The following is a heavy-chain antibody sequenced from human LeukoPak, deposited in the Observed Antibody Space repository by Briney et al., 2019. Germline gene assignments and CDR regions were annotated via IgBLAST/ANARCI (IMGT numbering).Heavy chain of an antibody. Sequence: PSETLSLTCTVSGGSISSYFWSWIRQPPGKGLEWIGYIYYSGSTNYNPSLKSRVTISVDTSKNQFSLKLSSVTAANTAVYYCARHHYDSSGYYADYFDYWGQGTLVTVSS. CDR3: ARHHYDSSGYYADYFDY. V-gene: IGHV4-59*08. J-gene: IGHJ4*02. CDR1: GGSISSYF. CDR2: IYYSGST. D-gene: IGHD3-22*01.